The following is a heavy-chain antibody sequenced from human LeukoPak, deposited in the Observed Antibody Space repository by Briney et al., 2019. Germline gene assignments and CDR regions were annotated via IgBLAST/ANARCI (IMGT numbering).Heavy chain of an antibody. Sequence: SETLSLTCTVSGYSIRSGYYWNWIRQPAGKGLEWIGRIYTSGSTSGSTNYNPSLKSRVTISVDTSKNQFSLRLSSVTAADTAVYYCTRWAALGPWDYWGQGTLVTVSS. CDR1: GYSIRSGYY. V-gene: IGHV4-4*07. CDR3: TRWAALGPWDY. J-gene: IGHJ4*02. CDR2: IYTSGSTSGST. D-gene: IGHD7-27*01.